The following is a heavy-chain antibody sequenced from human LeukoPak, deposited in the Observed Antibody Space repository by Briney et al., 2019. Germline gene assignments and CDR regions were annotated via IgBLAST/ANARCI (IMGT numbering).Heavy chain of an antibody. J-gene: IGHJ4*02. V-gene: IGHV3-53*01. CDR3: ARTYYDYIWGSYRYGYFDS. Sequence: GGSLRLSCAASGFTVSSNYMSWVRQAPGKGLEWVSVIYGGGGTYYSDSVKGRFTISRDNSKNTLYLQMNSLRAEDTAVYYCARTYYDYIWGSYRYGYFDSWGQGTMVTVSS. D-gene: IGHD3-16*02. CDR1: GFTVSSNY. CDR2: IYGGGGT.